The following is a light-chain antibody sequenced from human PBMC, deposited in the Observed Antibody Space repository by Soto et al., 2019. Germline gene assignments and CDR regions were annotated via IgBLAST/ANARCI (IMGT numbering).Light chain of an antibody. CDR1: SSDIGGYDF. Sequence: QSALTQPASVSGSPGQSITLSCTGTSSDIGGYDFVSWYQRYPGKAPKLIIYDVNNRPSGVSNRFSGSKSGNTASLTISGLQDEDEADYYCTSYASSSTHVVFGGGTKVTVL. J-gene: IGLJ2*01. V-gene: IGLV2-14*01. CDR2: DVN. CDR3: TSYASSSTHVV.